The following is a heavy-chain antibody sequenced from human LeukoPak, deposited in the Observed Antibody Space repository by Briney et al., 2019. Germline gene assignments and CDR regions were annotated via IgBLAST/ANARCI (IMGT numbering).Heavy chain of an antibody. D-gene: IGHD5-12*01. V-gene: IGHV3-21*01. Sequence: GGSLRLSCAVSGFTFSSYSMNWVRQAPGKGLEWVSSISSSSSYIYYADSVKGRFTISRDNAKNSLYLQMNSLRAEDTAVYYCARDTVGYEGDAFDIWGQGTMVTVSS. CDR1: GFTFSSYS. J-gene: IGHJ3*02. CDR3: ARDTVGYEGDAFDI. CDR2: ISSSSSYI.